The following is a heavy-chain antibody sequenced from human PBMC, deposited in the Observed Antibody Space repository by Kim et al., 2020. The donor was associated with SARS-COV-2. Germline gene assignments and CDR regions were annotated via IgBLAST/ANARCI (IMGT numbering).Heavy chain of an antibody. Sequence: SETLSLTCTVSGGSISSYYWSWIRQPPGKGLEWIGYIYYSGSTNYNPSLKSRVTISVDTSKNQFSLKLSSVTAADTAVYYCARTLYDYVWGSYRYEFDYWGQGTLVTVSS. J-gene: IGHJ4*02. CDR1: GGSISSYY. D-gene: IGHD3-16*02. V-gene: IGHV4-59*08. CDR2: IYYSGST. CDR3: ARTLYDYVWGSYRYEFDY.